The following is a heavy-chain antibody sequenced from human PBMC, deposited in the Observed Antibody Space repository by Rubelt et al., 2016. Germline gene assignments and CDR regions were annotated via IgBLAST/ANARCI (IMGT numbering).Heavy chain of an antibody. CDR2: VKHSGST. J-gene: IGHJ4*02. Sequence: QVQLQQWGAGLLKPSETLSLTCDVHGGSFSGYSWSWIRQPPGKGLEWIGEVKHSGSTTYNPSPTGVVPFLVQTSRNPFSLSSTAVASAATAVYYCARPGAYYDFWSGYYRDWGQGTLVTVSS. CDR3: ARPGAYYDFWSGYYRD. V-gene: IGHV4-34*01. D-gene: IGHD3-3*01. CDR1: GGSFSGYS.